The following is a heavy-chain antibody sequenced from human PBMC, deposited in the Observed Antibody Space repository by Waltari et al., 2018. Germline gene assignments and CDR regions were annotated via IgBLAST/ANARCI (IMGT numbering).Heavy chain of an antibody. J-gene: IGHJ4*02. Sequence: QVQLVQSGTEVKKPGSSVKVSCKASGGTFSSYAISWVRQAPGQGLEWMGGIIPIFGTANYAQRFQGRVTITADESTSTAYMELSSLRSEGTAVYYCARERDGYNPLFDYWGQGTLVTVSS. CDR1: GGTFSSYA. CDR3: ARERDGYNPLFDY. CDR2: IIPIFGTA. D-gene: IGHD5-12*01. V-gene: IGHV1-69*12.